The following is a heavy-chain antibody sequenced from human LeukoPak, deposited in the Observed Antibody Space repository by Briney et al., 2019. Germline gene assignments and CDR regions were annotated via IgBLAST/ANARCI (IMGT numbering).Heavy chain of an antibody. CDR2: ISWNSGSI. J-gene: IGHJ4*02. CDR3: AKGLAAAGIDY. Sequence: PGRSLRLSCAASGFTFDDYAMHWVRQAPGKGLEWVSGISWNSGSIGYADSVKGRFTISRDNAKNSLYLQMNSLRAEDTALYYCAKGLAAAGIDYWGQGTLDTVSS. CDR1: GFTFDDYA. D-gene: IGHD6-13*01. V-gene: IGHV3-9*01.